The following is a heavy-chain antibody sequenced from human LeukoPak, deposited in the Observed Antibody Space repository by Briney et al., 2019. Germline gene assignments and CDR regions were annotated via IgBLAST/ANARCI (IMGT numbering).Heavy chain of an antibody. Sequence: GGSLRLSCAVSGFTFSGFWMSWSRQAPGKGLEWVASINSDGSEGYYADVVKGRFTISRNNAKNSLYLQINRLRAEDTAVYYCARSSYSSSSSVWGQGTMVTVSS. J-gene: IGHJ3*01. CDR2: INSDGSEG. CDR3: ARSSYSSSSSV. CDR1: GFTFSGFW. V-gene: IGHV3-7*03. D-gene: IGHD6-6*01.